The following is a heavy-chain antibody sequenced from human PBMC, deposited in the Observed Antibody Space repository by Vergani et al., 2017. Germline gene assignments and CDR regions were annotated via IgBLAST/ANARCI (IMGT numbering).Heavy chain of an antibody. J-gene: IGHJ6*02. CDR3: AKDTXYYDFWSGYYTPSSGMDV. Sequence: EVQLVESGGGVVQPGGSLRLSCAASGFTFDDYAMHWVRQAPGKGLEWVSLISGDGGSTYYADSVKGRFTIARDNSKNSLYLQMNSLRTEDTALYYCAKDTXYYDFWSGYYTPSSGMDVWGQGTTVTVSS. CDR1: GFTFDDYA. CDR2: ISGDGGST. V-gene: IGHV3-43*02. D-gene: IGHD3-3*01.